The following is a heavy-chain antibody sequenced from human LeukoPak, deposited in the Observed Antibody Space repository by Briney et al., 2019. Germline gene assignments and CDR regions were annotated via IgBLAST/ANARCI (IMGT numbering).Heavy chain of an antibody. CDR3: ARDGFAVVPAAIPPEDY. D-gene: IGHD2-2*02. CDR2: ISAYNGNT. J-gene: IGHJ4*02. Sequence: GASVKVSCKASGYTFTSYGISWVRQAPGQGLEWMGWISAYNGNTNYAQKLQGRVTMTTDTSTSTAYMELRSLRSDDTAVYYCARDGFAVVPAAIPPEDYWGQGTLVTVSS. CDR1: GYTFTSYG. V-gene: IGHV1-18*01.